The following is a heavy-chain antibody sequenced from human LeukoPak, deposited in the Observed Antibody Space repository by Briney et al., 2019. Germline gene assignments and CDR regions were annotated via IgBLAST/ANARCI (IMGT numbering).Heavy chain of an antibody. V-gene: IGHV4-59*08. CDR3: ARTFGYSYGYLDY. D-gene: IGHD5-18*01. Sequence: SETLSLTCTVSGGSISSDNWSWIRQPPGKGLEWIGYIYYSGGTNYNPSLKSRVTISVDTSKNQFSLKLSSVTAADTAVYYCARTFGYSYGYLDYWGQGTLVTVSS. CDR1: GGSISSDN. J-gene: IGHJ4*02. CDR2: IYYSGGT.